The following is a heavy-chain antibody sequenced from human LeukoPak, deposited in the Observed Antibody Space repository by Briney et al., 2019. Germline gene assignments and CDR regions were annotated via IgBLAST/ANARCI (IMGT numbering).Heavy chain of an antibody. D-gene: IGHD1-26*01. CDR2: IWYGGSNK. Sequence: GRSLRLSCAASGFTFSSYGMHWVRQAPGKGLEWVAVIWYGGSNKYYADSVKGRFTISRDNSKNTLYLQMNSLRAEDTAVYYCARDRGSYWDGGNDYWGQGTLVTVSS. V-gene: IGHV3-33*01. J-gene: IGHJ4*02. CDR1: GFTFSSYG. CDR3: ARDRGSYWDGGNDY.